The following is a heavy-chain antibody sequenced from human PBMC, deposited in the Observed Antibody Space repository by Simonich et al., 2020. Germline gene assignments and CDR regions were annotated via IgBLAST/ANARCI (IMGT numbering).Heavy chain of an antibody. Sequence: EVQLVESGGGLVQPGGSLRLSCAASGFTFSSYWMHWVRQAPGKGLVWVSRINRDGSSTSYADSVKCRFTISRDNAKNTLYLQMNSLRAEDTAVYYCARDYSNYDAFDIWGQGTMVTVSS. V-gene: IGHV3-74*01. J-gene: IGHJ3*02. CDR3: ARDYSNYDAFDI. CDR1: GFTFSSYW. D-gene: IGHD4-4*01. CDR2: INRDGSST.